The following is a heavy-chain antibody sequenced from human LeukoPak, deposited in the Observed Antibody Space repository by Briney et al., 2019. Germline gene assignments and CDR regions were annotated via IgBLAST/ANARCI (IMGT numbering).Heavy chain of an antibody. CDR3: ARIGDGYSGYDYFDY. CDR2: IYPGDSDT. D-gene: IGHD5-12*01. J-gene: IGHJ4*02. Sequence: GESLKISCKGSGYSFTSYWIGWVRQMPGKGLEWMGIIYPGDSDTRYSPSFQGQVTISADKSISTAYLQWSSLKASDTAMYYCARIGDGYSGYDYFDYWGQGTLVTVSS. CDR1: GYSFTSYW. V-gene: IGHV5-51*01.